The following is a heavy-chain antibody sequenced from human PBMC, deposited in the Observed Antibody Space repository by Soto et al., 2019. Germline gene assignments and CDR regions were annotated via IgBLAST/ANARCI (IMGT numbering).Heavy chain of an antibody. CDR2: ISGYIGHT. CDR3: ARVGLSNYMTATILDY. J-gene: IGHJ4*02. CDR1: GYSFRSNG. D-gene: IGHD1-20*01. Sequence: QVQLVQSGAEVKEPGASVKISCKASGYSFRSNGIVWVRQAPGQGLEWVGWISGYIGHTNYAQNLQDRVTISTDTSTSTGYMELKRLTSADPAVYFCARVGLSNYMTATILDYWGQGTLVTVSS. V-gene: IGHV1-18*01.